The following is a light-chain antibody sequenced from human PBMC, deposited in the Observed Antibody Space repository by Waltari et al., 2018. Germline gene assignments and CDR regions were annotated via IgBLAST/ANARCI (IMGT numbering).Light chain of an antibody. CDR2: WAS. V-gene: IGKV4-1*01. CDR1: QSVLYSSNNKNY. Sequence: DIVMTQSPDSLAVSLGERATINCKSSQSVLYSSNNKNYLAWYQQKPGQPPKLLLYWASSRESGVPDRFSGSGSGTDFTLTINSLQAEDVAVYYCQQYYSNPFTFGQGTKVEIK. CDR3: QQYYSNPFT. J-gene: IGKJ2*01.